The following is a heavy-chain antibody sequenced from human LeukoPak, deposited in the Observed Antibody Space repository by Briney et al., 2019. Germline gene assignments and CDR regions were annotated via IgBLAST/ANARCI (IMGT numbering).Heavy chain of an antibody. Sequence: SETVSLTCIVSGDSISSSRYYWGWIRQPPGKGLEWIGYIHYSGTTNYNPSLKSRVTMSVDTSNNHLSLRLTSVTAADTALYYCARHSYNYYGLDVWGQGTTITVSS. CDR1: GDSISSSRYY. CDR2: IHYSGTT. J-gene: IGHJ6*02. V-gene: IGHV4-61*05. CDR3: ARHSYNYYGLDV. D-gene: IGHD1-26*01.